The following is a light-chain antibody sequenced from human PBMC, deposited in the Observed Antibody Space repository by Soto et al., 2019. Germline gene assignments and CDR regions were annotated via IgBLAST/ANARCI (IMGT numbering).Light chain of an antibody. J-gene: IGKJ4*01. V-gene: IGKV3-11*01. CDR1: QSVSSY. CDR2: YAS. CDR3: EHRSNWPLT. Sequence: EIVLTQSPATLSLSPGERATLSCRASQSVSSYLAWDQQKPGQAPMLLIYYASNKATGIPARFSGSGSGTDFTLTISSLEAEDFAVYYCEHRSNWPLTFGGGTKVEIK.